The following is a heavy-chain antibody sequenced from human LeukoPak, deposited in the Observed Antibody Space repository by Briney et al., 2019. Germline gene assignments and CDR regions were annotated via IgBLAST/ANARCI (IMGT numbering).Heavy chain of an antibody. CDR1: GGTFSSYA. CDR2: IIPIFGTA. J-gene: IGHJ3*02. CDR3: AKGRSGVNAAIDI. Sequence: SVKVSCKASGGTFSSYAISWVRQAPGQGLEWMGGIIPIFGTANYAQKFQGRVTITADESTSTAYMELSSLRSEDTAVYYCAKGRSGVNAAIDIWGQGTMVSVSS. D-gene: IGHD7-27*01. V-gene: IGHV1-69*13.